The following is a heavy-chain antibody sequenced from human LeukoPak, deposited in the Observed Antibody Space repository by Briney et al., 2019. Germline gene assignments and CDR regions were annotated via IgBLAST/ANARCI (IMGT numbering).Heavy chain of an antibody. CDR3: ARQEYSSGWYLGEFDY. CDR2: IYYSGST. D-gene: IGHD6-19*01. Sequence: SETLSLTCTVSGGSISSSSYYWGWIRQPPGKGLEWIGSIYYSGSTYHNPSLKSRVTISVDTSKNQFSLKLSSVTAADTAVYYCARQEYSSGWYLGEFDYWGQGTLVTVSS. CDR1: GGSISSSSYY. V-gene: IGHV4-39*01. J-gene: IGHJ4*02.